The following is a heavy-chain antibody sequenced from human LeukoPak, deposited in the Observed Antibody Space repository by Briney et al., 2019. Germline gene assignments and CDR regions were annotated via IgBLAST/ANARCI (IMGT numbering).Heavy chain of an antibody. J-gene: IGHJ4*02. CDR3: ARALAAAGPFDY. V-gene: IGHV4-34*01. CDR1: GGSFSGYY. Sequence: SETLSLTYAVYGGSFSGYYWSWIRQPPGKGLEWIGEINHSGSTNYNPSLKSRVTISVDTSKNQFSLKLSSVTTADTAVYYCARALAAAGPFDYWGQGTLVTVSS. CDR2: INHSGST. D-gene: IGHD6-13*01.